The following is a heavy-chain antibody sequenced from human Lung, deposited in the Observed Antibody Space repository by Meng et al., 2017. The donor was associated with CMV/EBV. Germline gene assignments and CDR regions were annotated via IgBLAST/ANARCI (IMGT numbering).Heavy chain of an antibody. D-gene: IGHD6-19*01. CDR1: GGSISSSNW. CDR2: IYHSGST. Sequence: QGPLQESGPGLGKPSGTLSLTCAVSGGSISSSNWWSWVRQPPGKGLEWIGEIYHSGSTNYNPSLKSRVTISVDKSKNQFSLKLSSVTAADTAVYYCASFPPPGKQWLVTDYWGQGTLVTVSS. V-gene: IGHV4-4*02. J-gene: IGHJ4*02. CDR3: ASFPPPGKQWLVTDY.